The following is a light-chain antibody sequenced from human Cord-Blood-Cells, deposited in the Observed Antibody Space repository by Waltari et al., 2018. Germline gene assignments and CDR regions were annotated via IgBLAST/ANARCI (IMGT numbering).Light chain of an antibody. Sequence: QPVLTPPPSAAGAPGQRVSLASSGSSSNIGSYYVYSYQQLPGTAPKPLIYRNNQRPSGVPDRFSGSKSGTSASLAISGLRSEDEADYYCAAWDDSLSGRVFGGGTKLTVL. CDR1: SSNIGSYY. CDR2: RNN. CDR3: AAWDDSLSGRV. J-gene: IGLJ3*02. V-gene: IGLV1-47*01.